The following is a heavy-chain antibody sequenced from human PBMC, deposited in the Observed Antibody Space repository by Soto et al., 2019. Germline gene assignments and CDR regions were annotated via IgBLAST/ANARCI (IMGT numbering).Heavy chain of an antibody. D-gene: IGHD3-16*01. V-gene: IGHV3-7*01. Sequence: LRLSCAASGFTFRSSLMGSVRQAPGKGLEWVANIKQDGGERNYLDSVKGRFTISRDNAENSLFLQMNSLRAEDTAVYYCARDFPFYYGMDVWGQGTTVTVSS. CDR2: IKQDGGER. J-gene: IGHJ6*02. CDR3: ARDFPFYYGMDV. CDR1: GFTFRSSL.